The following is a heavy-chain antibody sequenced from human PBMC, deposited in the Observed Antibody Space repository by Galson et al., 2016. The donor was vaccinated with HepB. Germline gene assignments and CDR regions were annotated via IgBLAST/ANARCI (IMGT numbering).Heavy chain of an antibody. CDR3: ARHDGGSYGLYYYYGMDV. V-gene: IGHV4-39*01. CDR2: IFYSGST. Sequence: SETLSLTCSVSGGSISSSSYFWAWIRQPPGKGLEWIGSIFYSGSTYYNPSLKSRVTISVDTSKNHFSLKLTSVTATDTAVYFCARHDGGSYGLYYYYGMDVWGQGTTVTVSS. CDR1: GGSISSSSYF. D-gene: IGHD1-26*01. J-gene: IGHJ6*02.